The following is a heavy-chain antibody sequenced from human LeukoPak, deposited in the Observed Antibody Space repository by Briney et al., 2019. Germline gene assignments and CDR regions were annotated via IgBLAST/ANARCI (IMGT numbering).Heavy chain of an antibody. CDR2: IKQDGSEK. V-gene: IGHV3-7*01. D-gene: IGHD3-22*01. Sequence: PGGSLRLSCTVSGFTFGTHWMSWVRQAPGKGLEWVANIKQDGSEKFYVDSVKGRFTISRDNAKNSLYLQMNSLRAEDTAVYYCARLTTYYYDSSAYYYFDYWGQGTLVAVSS. CDR3: ARLTTYYYDSSAYYYFDY. J-gene: IGHJ4*02. CDR1: GFTFGTHW.